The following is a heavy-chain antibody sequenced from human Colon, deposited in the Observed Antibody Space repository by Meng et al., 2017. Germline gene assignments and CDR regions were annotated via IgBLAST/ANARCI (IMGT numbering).Heavy chain of an antibody. CDR3: ARDSGYDKNWFDP. D-gene: IGHD5-12*01. J-gene: IGHJ5*02. CDR2: IYYSGST. CDR1: GSSVISNSYY. V-gene: IGHV4-61*01. Sequence: QGDPQASRPGPVRPSGTLSLTCTVSGSSVISNSYYWSWIRQSPGKGLEWIGFIYYSGSTHYNPSLKSRVTISLDTSKNQFSLKVSSVTAADTAVYYCARDSGYDKNWFDPWGQGTLVTVSS.